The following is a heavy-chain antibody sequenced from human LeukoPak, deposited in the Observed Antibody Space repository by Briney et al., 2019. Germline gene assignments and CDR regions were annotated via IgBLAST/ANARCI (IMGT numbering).Heavy chain of an antibody. CDR2: INPSGGST. D-gene: IGHD3-22*01. CDR1: GYTFTSYA. J-gene: IGHJ3*02. CDR3: ARTSGLGVGYDSSGYYYQDAFDI. V-gene: IGHV1-46*01. Sequence: GASVKVSCKASGYTFTSYAMNWVRQAPGQGLEWMGIINPSGGSTSYAQKFQGRVTMTRDMSTSTVYMELSSLRSEDTAVYYCARTSGLGVGYDSSGYYYQDAFDIWGQGTMVTVSS.